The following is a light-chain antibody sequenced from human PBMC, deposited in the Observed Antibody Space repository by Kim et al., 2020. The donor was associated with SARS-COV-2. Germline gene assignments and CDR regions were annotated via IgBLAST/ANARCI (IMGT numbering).Light chain of an antibody. CDR2: LNSDGSH. CDR3: QTWGTGIVV. J-gene: IGLJ2*01. Sequence: QLVLTQSPSASASLGASVKLTCNLSSGHSSYAIAWHQQQPEKGPRYLMKLNSDGSHSKGDGIPDRFSGSSSGAERYLTISSLQSEDEADYYCQTWGTGIVVFGGGTELTVL. V-gene: IGLV4-69*01. CDR1: SGHSSYA.